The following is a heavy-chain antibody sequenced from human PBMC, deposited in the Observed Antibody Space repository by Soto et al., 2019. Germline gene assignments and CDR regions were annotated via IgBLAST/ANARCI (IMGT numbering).Heavy chain of an antibody. Sequence: QVQLVQSGAEVKKPGASVKVSCKASGYTFTSYDINWVRQATGQGLEWMGWMNPNSGNTGYAQKFQGRVTMTRNTSIRTAYRERSSLRSEDTAVYYCTRGQHSSSWYPKGNWFDPWGPGTLVTVSS. CDR1: GYTFTSYD. D-gene: IGHD6-13*01. CDR2: MNPNSGNT. V-gene: IGHV1-8*01. CDR3: TRGQHSSSWYPKGNWFDP. J-gene: IGHJ5*02.